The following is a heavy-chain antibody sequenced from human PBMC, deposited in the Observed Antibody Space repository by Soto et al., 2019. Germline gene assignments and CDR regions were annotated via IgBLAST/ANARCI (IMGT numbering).Heavy chain of an antibody. J-gene: IGHJ4*02. V-gene: IGHV3-23*01. CDR3: AKDRYFDSYYLDS. Sequence: HPGGSLRLSCAASGFTFSSYAMSWVRQAPGEGLEWVSAVSRSGDNTYHADSVKGRFTISRDNSKNTLYLQMNSLRVEDTAVYYCAKDRYFDSYYLDSWGQGTLVTVSS. CDR2: VSRSGDNT. D-gene: IGHD3-9*01. CDR1: GFTFSSYA.